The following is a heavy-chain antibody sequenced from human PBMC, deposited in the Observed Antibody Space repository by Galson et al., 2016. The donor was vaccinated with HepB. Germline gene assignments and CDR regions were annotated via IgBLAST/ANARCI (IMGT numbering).Heavy chain of an antibody. CDR2: IVPMFDTV. CDR1: GGTFSSYA. Sequence: SVKVSCKASGGTFSSYAFSWVRQAPGQGLEWMGGIVPMFDTVNYAQKFQGRVTITADGSTSTAYMDLSSLRSEDTAVYYCAREGRFHWDDGNVGYWGQGTLVSVSS. V-gene: IGHV1-69*13. J-gene: IGHJ4*02. D-gene: IGHD1-1*01. CDR3: AREGRFHWDDGNVGY.